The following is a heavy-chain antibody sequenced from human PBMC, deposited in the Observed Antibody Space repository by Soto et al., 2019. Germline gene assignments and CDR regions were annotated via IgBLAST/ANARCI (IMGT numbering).Heavy chain of an antibody. D-gene: IGHD6-13*01. Sequence: GASVKVSCKAFGYTFTGYFLHWVRQAPGQGLEWMGWINPNSGDTNSAQKFQGRVTMTRDTSISKAYMEVTRMTFDDTAVYYCARGLGGYSSSRMWLIYWGQGTQVTVSS. V-gene: IGHV1-2*02. CDR1: GYTFTGYF. CDR2: INPNSGDT. CDR3: ARGLGGYSSSRMWLIY. J-gene: IGHJ4*02.